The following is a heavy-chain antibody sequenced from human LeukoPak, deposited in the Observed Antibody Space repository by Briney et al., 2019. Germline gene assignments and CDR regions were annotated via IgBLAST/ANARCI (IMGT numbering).Heavy chain of an antibody. CDR3: ASRRDGYNSYFDF. J-gene: IGHJ4*02. CDR2: IFYSGST. Sequence: SETLSLTCTVSGGSISSYYWSWIRQPPGKGLEWIGYIFYSGSTNYNPSLESRVTISVDTSKNQFSLKLSSVIAADTAVYYCASRRDGYNSYFDFWGQGTLVTVSS. V-gene: IGHV4-59*01. D-gene: IGHD5-24*01. CDR1: GGSISSYY.